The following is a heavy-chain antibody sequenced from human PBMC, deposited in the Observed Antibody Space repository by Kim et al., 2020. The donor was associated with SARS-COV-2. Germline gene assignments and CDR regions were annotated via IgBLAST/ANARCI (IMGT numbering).Heavy chain of an antibody. CDR1: GGSISSSNYF. Sequence: SETLSLTCTVSGGSISSSNYFWSWIRQRPGKGLEWIGYMPYTGSASYNPSLESRCFISLDTSKNLFSLNVNSVTAAATAVYYCAREVNVPVASDGFDIW. J-gene: IGHJ3*02. D-gene: IGHD2-2*01. V-gene: IGHV4-30-4*01. CDR2: MPYTGSA. CDR3: AREVNVPVASDGFDI.